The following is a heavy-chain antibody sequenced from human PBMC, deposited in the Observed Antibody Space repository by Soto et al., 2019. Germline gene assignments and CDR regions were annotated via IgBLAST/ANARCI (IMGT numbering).Heavy chain of an antibody. J-gene: IGHJ4*02. CDR2: ISAYNGNT. CDR1: GYTFTSYG. D-gene: IGHD3-3*01. Sequence: QVQLVQSGAEVKKPGASVKVSCKASGYTFTSYGISWVRQAPGQGLEWMGWISAYNGNTNYAQKLQGRVTMTTDTSTSTAYMELRSLRSDDTAVYYCARALYAITIFGVVPNPFDYWGQGILVTVSS. CDR3: ARALYAITIFGVVPNPFDY. V-gene: IGHV1-18*01.